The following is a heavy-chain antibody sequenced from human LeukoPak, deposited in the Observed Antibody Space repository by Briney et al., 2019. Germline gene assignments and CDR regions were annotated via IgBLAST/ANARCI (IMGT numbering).Heavy chain of an antibody. J-gene: IGHJ4*02. CDR3: ARGTGWPQFGY. D-gene: IGHD6-19*01. CDR2: INHSGST. CDR1: GGSLNGHY. Sequence: TSETLSLTCAVYGGSLNGHYWSWIRQSPGKGLEWIGEINHSGSTNYNPSLKSRVTISVDTSKNQFSLQLNSVTPEDTAVYYCARGTGWPQFGYWGQGTLVTVSS. V-gene: IGHV4-34*01.